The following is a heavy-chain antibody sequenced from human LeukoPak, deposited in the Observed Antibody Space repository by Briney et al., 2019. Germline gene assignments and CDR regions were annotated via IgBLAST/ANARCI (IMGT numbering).Heavy chain of an antibody. D-gene: IGHD5-18*01. CDR3: AREDTAGGY. CDR1: GGSFSGYY. CDR2: IYHSGST. Sequence: SETLSLTCAVYGGSFSGYYWGWIQQPPGKGLEWIGSIYHSGSTYYNPSLKSRVTISVDTSKNQFSLKLSSVTAADTAVYYCAREDTAGGYWGQGTLVTVSS. V-gene: IGHV4-38-2*02. J-gene: IGHJ4*02.